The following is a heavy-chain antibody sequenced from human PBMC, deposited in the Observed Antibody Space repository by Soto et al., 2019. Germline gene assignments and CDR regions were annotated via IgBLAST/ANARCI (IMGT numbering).Heavy chain of an antibody. V-gene: IGHV1-2*02. D-gene: IGHD3-10*01. CDR1: GYTFTGHY. Sequence: QVQLVQSGAEVKPPGASVKVSCKASGYTFTGHYMHWVRQVSGRRLEFLGWLKPDNGGTYYAPKYKGRVTFTRDTSKTTAYMEMSGLQSDDTAVYFCARDLCPLGSGSPCPTFGMYLWGQGTTVAVSS. CDR3: ARDLCPLGSGSPCPTFGMYL. J-gene: IGHJ6*01. CDR2: LKPDNGGT.